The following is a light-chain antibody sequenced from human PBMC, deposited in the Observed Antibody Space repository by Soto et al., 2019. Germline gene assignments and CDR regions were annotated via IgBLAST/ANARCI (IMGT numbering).Light chain of an antibody. V-gene: IGKV3-20*01. J-gene: IGKJ1*01. CDR2: GAS. CDR3: QQYGSSGT. CDR1: QSVSSN. Sequence: EILMTQSPATLSVSPGERPTLSCRASQSVSSNLAWYQQKPGQAPRLLIYGASNRATGIPDRFSGSGSGTDITLTISRLEPEDFAVYYCQQYGSSGTFGQGTKVDIK.